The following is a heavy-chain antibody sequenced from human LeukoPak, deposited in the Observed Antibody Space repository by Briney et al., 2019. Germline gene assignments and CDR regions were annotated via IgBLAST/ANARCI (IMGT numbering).Heavy chain of an antibody. D-gene: IGHD5/OR15-5a*01. J-gene: IGHJ4*02. V-gene: IGHV3-53*01. CDR1: GFTVSKNH. Sequence: AGGSLRLSCAASGFTVSKNHMSWVRQAPGKGLEWVSVIYSGGSTYYADSVKGRFTISRDSSKNTLYLQMNSLRAEDTAVYYCARDSLGMSTLDSWGQGTLVTVSS. CDR3: ARDSLGMSTLDS. CDR2: IYSGGST.